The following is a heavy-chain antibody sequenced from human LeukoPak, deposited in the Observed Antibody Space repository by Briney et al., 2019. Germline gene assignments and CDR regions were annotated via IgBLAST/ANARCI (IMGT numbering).Heavy chain of an antibody. CDR1: GGSISSYY. D-gene: IGHD3-3*01. Sequence: PSETLSLTCTVSGGSISSYYWSWIRQPPGKGLEWIGEINHSGSTNYNPSLKSRVTISVDTSKNQFSLKLSSVIAADTAVYYCARPDFWSGYGRALEYWGQGTLVTVSS. J-gene: IGHJ4*02. V-gene: IGHV4-34*01. CDR2: INHSGST. CDR3: ARPDFWSGYGRALEY.